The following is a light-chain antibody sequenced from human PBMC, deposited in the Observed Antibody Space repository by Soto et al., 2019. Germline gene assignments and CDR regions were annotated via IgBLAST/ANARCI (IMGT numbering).Light chain of an antibody. J-gene: IGKJ1*01. CDR1: QSVGTH. CDR3: QQYNNWPRT. Sequence: EIVMTQSPATLSVSPGERATLSCRASQSVGTHLAWYQQKPGQAPRLLLYGASTRATGIPVRFSGSGSGTEFTLTISSLQSEDFAVYCCQQYNNWPRTFGQGTKVEIK. CDR2: GAS. V-gene: IGKV3-15*01.